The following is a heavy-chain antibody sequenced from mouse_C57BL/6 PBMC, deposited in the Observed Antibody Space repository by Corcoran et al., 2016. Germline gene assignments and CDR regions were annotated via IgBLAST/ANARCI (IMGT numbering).Heavy chain of an antibody. D-gene: IGHD2-3*01. CDR3: ARVPDGYYLFDY. V-gene: IGHV3-6*01. Sequence: DVQLQESGPGLVKPSQSLSLTCSVTGYSITSGYYWNWIRQFPGNKLGWMGYISYDGSNNYNPSLKNRISITRDTSKNQFFLKLNSVTTEDTATYDCARVPDGYYLFDYWGQGTLVTVSA. CDR2: ISYDGSN. J-gene: IGHJ3*01. CDR1: GYSITSGYY.